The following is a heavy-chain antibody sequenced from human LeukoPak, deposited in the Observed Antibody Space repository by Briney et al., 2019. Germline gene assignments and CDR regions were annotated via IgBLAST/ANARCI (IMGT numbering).Heavy chain of an antibody. CDR3: ARDRVTIFGVAGGFDP. J-gene: IGHJ5*02. CDR2: IIPIFGTA. V-gene: IGHV1-69*13. Sequence: SVKVSCKASGGTFSSYAISWVRQAPGQGLEWMGGIIPIFGTANYAQKFQGRVTITADESTSTAYMELSSLRSEDTAVYYCARDRVTIFGVAGGFDPWGQGTLVTVSS. CDR1: GGTFSSYA. D-gene: IGHD3-3*01.